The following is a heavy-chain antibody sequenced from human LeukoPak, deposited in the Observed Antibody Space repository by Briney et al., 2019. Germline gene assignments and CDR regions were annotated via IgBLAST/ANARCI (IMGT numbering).Heavy chain of an antibody. J-gene: IGHJ6*02. CDR1: GYTFTSYG. CDR2: ISAYNGNT. V-gene: IGHV1-18*01. D-gene: IGHD6-13*01. Sequence: ASVKVSCKASGYTFTSYGISWVRQAPGQGLEWMGWISAYNGNTTYAQKLQGRVTMTTDTSTSTAYMELRSLRSDDTAVYYCARALAAALPSIYYYGMDVWGQGTTVTVSS. CDR3: ARALAAALPSIYYYGMDV.